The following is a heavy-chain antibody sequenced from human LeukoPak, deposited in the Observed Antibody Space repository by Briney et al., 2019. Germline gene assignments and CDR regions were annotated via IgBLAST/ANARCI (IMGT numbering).Heavy chain of an antibody. Sequence: DPGGSLRLSCAASGFTFSSYAMSWVRQAPGKGLEWVSYIGISDTIMYYADSVKGRFTISRDNAKNSLYLQMNSLRAEDTAVYYCAKTGYSSGWWDYWGQGTLVTVSS. J-gene: IGHJ4*02. D-gene: IGHD6-19*01. CDR1: GFTFSSYA. V-gene: IGHV3-48*03. CDR2: IGISDTIM. CDR3: AKTGYSSGWWDY.